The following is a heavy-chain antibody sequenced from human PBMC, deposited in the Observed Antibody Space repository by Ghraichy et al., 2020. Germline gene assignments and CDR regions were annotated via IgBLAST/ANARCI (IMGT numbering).Heavy chain of an antibody. D-gene: IGHD1-26*01. CDR3: AKDVGKTRGAFDI. Sequence: SLNISCEASGFSFEDYSMHWVRQVPGKGLEWLSGISWNSDTIVYADSVQGRFTISRDNAKNSLYLQMNSLRAEDTALYYCAKDVGKTRGAFDIWGQGTLVTVSS. CDR1: GFSFEDYS. V-gene: IGHV3-9*01. CDR2: ISWNSDTI. J-gene: IGHJ3*02.